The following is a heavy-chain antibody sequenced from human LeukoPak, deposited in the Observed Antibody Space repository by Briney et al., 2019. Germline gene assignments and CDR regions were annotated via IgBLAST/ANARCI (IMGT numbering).Heavy chain of an antibody. J-gene: IGHJ4*02. D-gene: IGHD6-19*01. CDR1: GGSISSYY. CDR3: ARVGSSGWYNYFDY. V-gene: IGHV4-59*01. CDR2: LYYSGST. Sequence: SETLSLTCTVSGGSISSYYWSWIRQPPGKGLEWIGYLYYSGSTNYNPSLKSRVTLSVDTSKNQFSLKLSSVTAADTAVYYCARVGSSGWYNYFDYWGQGTLVTVSS.